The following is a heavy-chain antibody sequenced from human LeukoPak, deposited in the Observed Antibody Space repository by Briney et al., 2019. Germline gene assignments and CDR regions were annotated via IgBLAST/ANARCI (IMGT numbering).Heavy chain of an antibody. CDR3: ARDCGGCGRDY. Sequence: SETLSLTCTVSGGSISSSSYYWGWIRQPPGKGLEWIGSIYYSGSTYYNPSLKSRVTISVDTSKNQFSLKLSSVTAADTAVYYCARDCGGCGRDYWGQGTLVTVSS. J-gene: IGHJ4*02. V-gene: IGHV4-39*07. CDR1: GGSISSSSYY. D-gene: IGHD2-15*01. CDR2: IYYSGST.